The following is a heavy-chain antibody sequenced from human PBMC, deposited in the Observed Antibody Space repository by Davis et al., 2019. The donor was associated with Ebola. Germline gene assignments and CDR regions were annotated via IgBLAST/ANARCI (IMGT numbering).Heavy chain of an antibody. Sequence: SETLSLTCTAPGGSISSYYWSWIRQPPGKGREWLGYIYYSGRTYYNPSLKSRVTISVDTSKNQFSLKLSSVTAAATAVYYCASAGTTVTTNYFDYWGQGTLVTVSS. J-gene: IGHJ4*02. V-gene: IGHV4-59*12. D-gene: IGHD4-17*01. CDR2: IYYSGRT. CDR3: ASAGTTVTTNYFDY. CDR1: GGSISSYY.